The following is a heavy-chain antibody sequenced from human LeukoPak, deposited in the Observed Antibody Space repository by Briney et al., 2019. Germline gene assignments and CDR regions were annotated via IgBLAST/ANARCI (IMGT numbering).Heavy chain of an antibody. J-gene: IGHJ4*02. D-gene: IGHD4-17*01. CDR3: AKLVAYGDYERGSDY. CDR2: ISYDGSNK. V-gene: IGHV3-30*18. Sequence: GGTLRLPCAASGFTFSSYGMHWVRQAPGKGLGWVAVISYDGSNKYYADSVKGRFTISRDNSKNTLYLQMNSLRAEDTAVYYCAKLVAYGDYERGSDYWGQGTLVTVSS. CDR1: GFTFSSYG.